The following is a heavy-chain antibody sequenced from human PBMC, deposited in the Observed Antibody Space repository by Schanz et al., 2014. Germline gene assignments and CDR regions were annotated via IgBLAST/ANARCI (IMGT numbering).Heavy chain of an antibody. CDR3: ATLGRSYGNAFDV. D-gene: IGHD5-18*01. V-gene: IGHV4-4*09. CDR1: GFTVNTNY. CDR2: IHNRGTT. J-gene: IGHJ3*01. Sequence: VQLVESGGGLIQPGGSLRLSCAVSGFTVNTNYMSWIRQRPGKGLECLGYIHNRGTTYYSPFLSSRLSMSVDPSENQFSLKVDSVTASDTGMYYCATLGRSYGNAFDVWGQGTMVTVSS.